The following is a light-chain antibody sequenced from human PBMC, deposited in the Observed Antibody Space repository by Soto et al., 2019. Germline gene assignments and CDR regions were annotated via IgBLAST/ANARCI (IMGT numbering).Light chain of an antibody. CDR3: QQYYSYPPT. CDR2: AAS. CDR1: QGISSY. V-gene: IGKV1-8*01. Sequence: AIRMTQSPSSFSASTGDRVTITCLASQGISSYLAWYQQKPGKAPKLLIYAASTLQSGVPSRFSGSGAGTDFTLTDSCLQSEDFATYYCQQYYSYPPTFGQGTKVEIK. J-gene: IGKJ1*01.